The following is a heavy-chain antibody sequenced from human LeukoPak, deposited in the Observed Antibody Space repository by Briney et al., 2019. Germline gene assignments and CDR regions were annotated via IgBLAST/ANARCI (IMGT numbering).Heavy chain of an antibody. Sequence: PSETLSLTCTVSGGSISSYYWSWIRQPAGKGLEWIGRIYTSWSTNYNPSLKSRVTMSVDTSKNQFSLKLSSVTAADTAVYYCARAIRVVITTSYAFDIWGQGTMVTVSS. CDR1: GGSISSYY. CDR3: ARAIRVVITTSYAFDI. J-gene: IGHJ3*02. D-gene: IGHD3-22*01. V-gene: IGHV4-4*07. CDR2: IYTSWST.